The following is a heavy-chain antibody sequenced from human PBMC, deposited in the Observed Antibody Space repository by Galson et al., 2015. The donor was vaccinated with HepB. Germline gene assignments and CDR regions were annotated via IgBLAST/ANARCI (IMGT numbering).Heavy chain of an antibody. Sequence: SLRLPCAASGFTFSSYAITWVRQAPGKGLEWVSTISGSGGTTYYADSVKGRFTISRDNSKNTLYLEINSLRAEDTAVYYCANPIRNWNVRLWGQGTLVTVSS. CDR2: ISGSGGTT. V-gene: IGHV3-23*01. D-gene: IGHD1-1*01. J-gene: IGHJ4*02. CDR1: GFTFSSYA. CDR3: ANPIRNWNVRL.